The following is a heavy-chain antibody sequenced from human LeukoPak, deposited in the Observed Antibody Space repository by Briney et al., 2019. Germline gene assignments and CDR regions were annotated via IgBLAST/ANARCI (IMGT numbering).Heavy chain of an antibody. CDR2: IYWDDDK. CDR3: AHRHGSGWYFGYNWFDP. Sequence: QSGPTLVKPTQTLTLTCTFSGFSLSTSGVGVGWIRQPPGKALEWLALIYWDDDKRYSPSLKSRLTITKDTSKNQVVLTMTNMDPVDTATYYCAHRHGSGWYFGYNWFDPWGQGTLVTVSS. V-gene: IGHV2-5*02. D-gene: IGHD6-19*01. CDR1: GFSLSTSGVG. J-gene: IGHJ5*02.